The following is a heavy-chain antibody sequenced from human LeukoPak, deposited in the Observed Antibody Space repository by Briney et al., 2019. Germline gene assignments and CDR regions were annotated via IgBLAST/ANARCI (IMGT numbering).Heavy chain of an antibody. Sequence: PSETLSLTCTVSGGSISSYYWSWIRQPPGKGLEWIGYTYYSGRTNYNPSLKSRVTISVDTSKNQFSLKLSSVTAADTAVYYCARVRDTMVRGVISPWFDPWGQGTLVTVSS. CDR3: ARVRDTMVRGVISPWFDP. CDR2: TYYSGRT. V-gene: IGHV4-59*01. D-gene: IGHD3-10*01. CDR1: GGSISSYY. J-gene: IGHJ5*02.